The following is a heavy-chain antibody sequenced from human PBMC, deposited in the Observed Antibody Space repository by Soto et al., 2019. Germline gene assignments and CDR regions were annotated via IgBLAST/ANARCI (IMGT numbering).Heavy chain of an antibody. CDR3: AKGRGRSNYFYNGMDA. D-gene: IGHD3-10*01. Sequence: GGSLRLSCVTSGFTFSSYAMNWVRQAPGKGLEWVSGITASSGTTHYAPSVKGRFTISRDSSKKTLYLQMDSLTTDDTAIYYCAKGRGRSNYFYNGMDAWGQGTAVTVSS. V-gene: IGHV3-23*01. CDR2: ITASSGTT. CDR1: GFTFSSYA. J-gene: IGHJ6*02.